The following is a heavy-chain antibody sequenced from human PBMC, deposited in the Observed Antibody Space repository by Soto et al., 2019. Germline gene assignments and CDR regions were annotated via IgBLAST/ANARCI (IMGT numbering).Heavy chain of an antibody. CDR2: VYYSGST. V-gene: IGHV4-39*01. Sequence: PSETLSLTCTVSGGSISSSSYYWGWIRQPPGKGLEWIGSVYYSGSTYGNPSLKSRITLSVDRSKSQFSLKLTSVTAADTAVYYCARLLYDSRGYYYFDYWGQGTLVTVS. J-gene: IGHJ4*02. CDR3: ARLLYDSRGYYYFDY. CDR1: GGSISSSSYY. D-gene: IGHD3-22*01.